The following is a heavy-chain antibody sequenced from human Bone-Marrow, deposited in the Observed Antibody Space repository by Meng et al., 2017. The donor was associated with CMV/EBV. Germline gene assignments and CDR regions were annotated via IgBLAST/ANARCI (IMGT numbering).Heavy chain of an antibody. CDR2: INPNSGGT. CDR1: GYTFTGYY. V-gene: IGHV1-2*02. D-gene: IGHD6-19*01. Sequence: ASVKVSCKASGYTFTGYYMHWVRQAPGQGLEWMGWINPNSGGTNYAQKFQGRVTMTRDTSINTAYMELSRLRSDDTAVYYCARAGDIAVAGSFDYWGQGILVPVSS. J-gene: IGHJ4*02. CDR3: ARAGDIAVAGSFDY.